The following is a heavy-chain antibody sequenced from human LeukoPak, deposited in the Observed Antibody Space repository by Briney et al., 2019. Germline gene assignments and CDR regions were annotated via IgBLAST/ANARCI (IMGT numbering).Heavy chain of an antibody. V-gene: IGHV1-69*13. CDR2: IIPIFGTA. D-gene: IGHD6-13*01. J-gene: IGHJ4*02. Sequence: ASVKVSCKASGYTFTSYGISWVRQAPGQGLEWMGGIIPIFGTANYAQKFQGRVTITADESTSTAYMELSSLRSEDTAVYYCARVTETLYSSSWYGSTSGTLSASDYWGQGTLVTVSS. CDR1: GYTFTSYG. CDR3: ARVTETLYSSSWYGSTSGTLSASDY.